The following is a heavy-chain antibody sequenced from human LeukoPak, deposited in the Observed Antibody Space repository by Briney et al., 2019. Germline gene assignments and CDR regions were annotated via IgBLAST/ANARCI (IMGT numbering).Heavy chain of an antibody. CDR3: ARHKIWDGYGGLFDY. D-gene: IGHD4-23*01. CDR1: GGSISSRSYY. CDR2: IYYSGTT. Sequence: SETLSLTCTVSGGSISSRSYYWGWIRQSPGKGLEWIGTIYYSGTTYYNPSLKSRVTISVDTSKNHFSLKLSSVTAADTAMYYCARHKIWDGYGGLFDYRGQGTLVTVSS. V-gene: IGHV4-39*01. J-gene: IGHJ4*02.